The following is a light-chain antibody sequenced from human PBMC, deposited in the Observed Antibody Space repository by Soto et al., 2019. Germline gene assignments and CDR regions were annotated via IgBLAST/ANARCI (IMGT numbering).Light chain of an antibody. Sequence: EIVLTQSPGTLSLSPGERATLSCRASQSVSNYLAWYHQKPGQAPRLLIYDASNRATGAAARFSGSWSATDFLLTSSRLEPEYVAGYYCQQRRSWYSFGQGTKLELK. CDR2: DAS. CDR1: QSVSNY. V-gene: IGKV3-11*01. J-gene: IGKJ2*03. CDR3: QQRRSWYS.